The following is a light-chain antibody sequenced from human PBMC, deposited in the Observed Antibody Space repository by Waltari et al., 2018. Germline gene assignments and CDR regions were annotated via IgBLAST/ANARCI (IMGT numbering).Light chain of an antibody. CDR2: GTP. J-gene: IGLJ2*01. CDR3: QSYDSSLSGVV. V-gene: IGLV1-40*01. Sequence: QQLPGTAPKHRSYGTPNRPSGVPDRFSGSKYGTSASLAITGLQAEDEADYYGQSYDSSLSGVVFGGGTSLTVL.